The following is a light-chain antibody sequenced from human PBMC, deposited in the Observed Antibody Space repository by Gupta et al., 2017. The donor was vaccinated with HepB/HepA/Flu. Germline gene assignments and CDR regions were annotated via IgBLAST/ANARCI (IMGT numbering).Light chain of an antibody. Sequence: DIVMTQSPDSLAVSLGERATINCKSTQSVLYSSNNKNYLAWSQQKPGQPPKLLIYWASTRQSGVPDRFSGSGSGTDFTLTISSLQAEDVAVYYCQQYYSSPLTFGGGTKVEMK. J-gene: IGKJ4*01. CDR3: QQYYSSPLT. CDR1: QSVLYSSNNKNY. CDR2: WAS. V-gene: IGKV4-1*01.